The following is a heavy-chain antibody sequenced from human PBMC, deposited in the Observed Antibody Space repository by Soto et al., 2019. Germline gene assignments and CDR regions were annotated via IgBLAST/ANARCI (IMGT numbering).Heavy chain of an antibody. D-gene: IGHD6-13*01. Sequence: VNVSDEASGGTFSHYAISWVRQGPGHGLEWMGGIIHIFGTANYAQKDQGRVTITADESTSTGYMELSSLRSEDTDGYYCAGPGIATAGNYYYYGMDVWGQGTTVTVSS. V-gene: IGHV1-69*01. CDR2: IIHIFGTA. CDR1: GGTFSHYA. J-gene: IGHJ6*01. CDR3: AGPGIATAGNYYYYGMDV.